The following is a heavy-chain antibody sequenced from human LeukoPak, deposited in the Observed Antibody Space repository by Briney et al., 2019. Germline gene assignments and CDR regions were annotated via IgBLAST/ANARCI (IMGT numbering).Heavy chain of an antibody. V-gene: IGHV3-64*01. D-gene: IGHD2-15*01. Sequence: GGSLRLSCAASGITFSRYRMNWVRQAPGKGLEYVSAISSNGGSTYYANSVKGRFSISRDNSKNTLYLQLGSLRAEDMAVYYCARSVVVAANIDYWGQGTLVTVSS. CDR3: ARSVVVAANIDY. CDR1: GITFSRYR. CDR2: ISSNGGST. J-gene: IGHJ4*02.